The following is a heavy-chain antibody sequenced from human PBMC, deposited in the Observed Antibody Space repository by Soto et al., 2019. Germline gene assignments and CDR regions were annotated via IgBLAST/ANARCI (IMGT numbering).Heavy chain of an antibody. D-gene: IGHD6-19*01. Sequence: ASVKVSCKASGYTFTSYGISWVRQAPGQGLEWMGWISAYNGNTNYAQKLQGRVTMTTDTSASTAYMELRSLRSDDTAVYYCARDIAVAGTGSYYGMDVWGQGTTVTVSS. CDR1: GYTFTSYG. J-gene: IGHJ6*02. CDR2: ISAYNGNT. V-gene: IGHV1-18*04. CDR3: ARDIAVAGTGSYYGMDV.